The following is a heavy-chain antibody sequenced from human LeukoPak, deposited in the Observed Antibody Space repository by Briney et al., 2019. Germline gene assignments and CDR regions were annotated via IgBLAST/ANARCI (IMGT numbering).Heavy chain of an antibody. Sequence: PGGSLRLSCAASGFTFSSYGMHWVRQAPGKGLVWVAVIWYDGSNKYYADSVKGRFTISRDNSKNTLYLQMNSVRAEDTAVYYCARVPYDSSGLDYWGQGTLVTVSS. CDR3: ARVPYDSSGLDY. CDR1: GFTFSSYG. D-gene: IGHD3-22*01. V-gene: IGHV3-33*01. J-gene: IGHJ4*02. CDR2: IWYDGSNK.